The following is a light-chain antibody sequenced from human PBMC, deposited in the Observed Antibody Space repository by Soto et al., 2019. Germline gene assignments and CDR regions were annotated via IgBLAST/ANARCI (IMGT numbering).Light chain of an antibody. V-gene: IGKV1-9*01. CDR3: LQVDEYPGT. Sequence: ASQGIRTYLAWYQQKPGKAPKLLIYSASTLQSGVPSRFSGSGSGPDITLVCGIRKPADSPTRSWLQVDEYPGTCRQGTKVDIK. CDR1: QGIRTY. J-gene: IGKJ1*01. CDR2: SAS.